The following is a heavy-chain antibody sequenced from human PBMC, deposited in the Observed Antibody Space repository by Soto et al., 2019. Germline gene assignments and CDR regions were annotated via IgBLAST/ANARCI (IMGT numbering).Heavy chain of an antibody. CDR3: ARGSITMIVVVPPGRGMDV. V-gene: IGHV1-46*01. J-gene: IGHJ6*02. D-gene: IGHD3-22*01. Sequence: GASVKVSCKASGYTFTSYYMHWVRQAPGQGLEWMGIINPSGGSTSYAQKFQGRVTMTRDTSTSTVYMELSSLRSEDTAVYYCARGSITMIVVVPPGRGMDVWGQGTTVTVS. CDR1: GYTFTSYY. CDR2: INPSGGST.